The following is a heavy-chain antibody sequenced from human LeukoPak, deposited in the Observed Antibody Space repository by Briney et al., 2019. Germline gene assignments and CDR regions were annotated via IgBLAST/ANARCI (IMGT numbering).Heavy chain of an antibody. Sequence: PGGSLRLSCTASGFTFGEYAMTWVRQAPGKGLEWVGFIRSKAYGGTTEFAASVKGRFTISRDDSKSIAYLQMNSLKTEDTAVYYCTTYDPSNYYGMDVWGQGTTVTVS. D-gene: IGHD5-12*01. V-gene: IGHV3-49*04. CDR3: TTYDPSNYYGMDV. CDR2: IRSKAYGGTT. J-gene: IGHJ6*02. CDR1: GFTFGEYA.